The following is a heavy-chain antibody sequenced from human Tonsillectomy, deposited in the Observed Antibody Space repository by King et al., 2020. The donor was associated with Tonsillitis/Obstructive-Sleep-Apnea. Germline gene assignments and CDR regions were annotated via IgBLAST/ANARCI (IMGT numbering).Heavy chain of an antibody. V-gene: IGHV5-51*01. Sequence: VQLVESGAEVKKPGESLKISCKGSGYSFTTYWIGWVRQVPGKALKGLGTIIPVDPFTTYTPPFQGQVTIQADKSISTAYLQWSSLQASDTAMYYCARHQSGTTHLDSWGQGSLVTVSS. CDR1: GYSFTTYW. D-gene: IGHD1-1*01. CDR2: IIPVDPFT. J-gene: IGHJ4*02. CDR3: ARHQSGTTHLDS.